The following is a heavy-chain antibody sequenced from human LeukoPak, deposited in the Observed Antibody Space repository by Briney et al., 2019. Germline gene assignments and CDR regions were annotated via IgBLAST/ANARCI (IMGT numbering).Heavy chain of an antibody. CDR3: ARGGSRGSDSYYFDY. D-gene: IGHD3-10*01. J-gene: IGHJ4*02. CDR2: ISYDGSNK. Sequence: PGGSLRLSCAASGFTFSDNAMHWVRQAPGKGLEWVAVISYDGSNKYYADSVKGRFTISRDNSKNTLYLQVNSLRAEDTAVYYCARGGSRGSDSYYFDYWGQGTLVTVSS. V-gene: IGHV3-30-3*01. CDR1: GFTFSDNA.